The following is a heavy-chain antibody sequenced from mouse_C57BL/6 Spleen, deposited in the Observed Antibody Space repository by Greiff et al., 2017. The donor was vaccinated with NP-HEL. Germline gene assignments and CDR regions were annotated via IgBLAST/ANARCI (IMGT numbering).Heavy chain of an antibody. J-gene: IGHJ3*01. V-gene: IGHV5-4*01. D-gene: IGHD2-1*01. CDR2: ISDGGSYT. CDR1: GFTFSSYA. CDR3: ARAPYGNYVAY. Sequence: EVQLVESGGGLVKPGGSLKLSCAASGFTFSSYAMSWVRQTPEKRLEWVATISDGGSYTYYPDNVKGRFTISRDNAKNNLYLQMSHLKSEDTAMYYCARAPYGNYVAYWGQGTLVTVSA.